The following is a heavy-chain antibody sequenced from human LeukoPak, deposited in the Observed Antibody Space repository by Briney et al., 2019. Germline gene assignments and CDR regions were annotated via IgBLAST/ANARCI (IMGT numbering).Heavy chain of an antibody. Sequence: GRPLRLSCAASGFTFSSYGMRWVRQAPGKGLEWVAVISYDGSNKYYADSVKGRFTISRDNSKNTLYLQMNSLRAEDTAVYYCAKDPSRIAVAGLIDYWGQGTLVTVSS. CDR2: ISYDGSNK. CDR3: AKDPSRIAVAGLIDY. J-gene: IGHJ4*02. CDR1: GFTFSSYG. D-gene: IGHD6-19*01. V-gene: IGHV3-30*18.